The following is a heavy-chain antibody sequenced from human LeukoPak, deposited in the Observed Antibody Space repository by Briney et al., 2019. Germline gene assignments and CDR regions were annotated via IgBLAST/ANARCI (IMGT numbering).Heavy chain of an antibody. D-gene: IGHD3-9*01. CDR2: INHSGST. J-gene: IGHJ4*02. CDR3: ARPGVSDTLPRDY. V-gene: IGHV4-34*01. CDR1: GGSFSGYY. Sequence: PSETLSLTCAAYGGSFSGYYWSWIRQPPGKGLEWIGEINHSGSTNYNPSLKSRVTISVDTSKNQFSLKLSSVTAADTAVYYCARPGVSDTLPRDYWGQGTLVTVSS.